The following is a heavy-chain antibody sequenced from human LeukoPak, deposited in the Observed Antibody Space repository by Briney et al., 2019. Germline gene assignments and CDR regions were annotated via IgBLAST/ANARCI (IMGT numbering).Heavy chain of an antibody. V-gene: IGHV6-1*01. CDR2: TYYRSQRYN. Sequence: SQTLSLTCAISGDSVSSNSVAWNWIRQSSSRGLEWLGRTYYRSQRYNEYAASVRGRITINPDTSKNQFSLQLNSVTPEDTAVYYCSRDQNCSSFACSFDYWGQGTLVTVSS. D-gene: IGHD2-2*01. CDR3: SRDQNCSSFACSFDY. CDR1: GDSVSSNSVA. J-gene: IGHJ4*02.